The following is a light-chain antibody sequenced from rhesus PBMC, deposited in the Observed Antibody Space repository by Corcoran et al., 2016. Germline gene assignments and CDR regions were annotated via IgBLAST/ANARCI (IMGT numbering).Light chain of an antibody. CDR2: EVS. Sequence: QAALTQPPSVSGSPGQSVTISCTGTSNDVGAYDYVSWYQQYPGTAPKFMIYEVSKWPSGVSDRFSGSKSGNTASLTISGLQAEDEADYYCSSYAGSNTYIFGTGTRLTV. J-gene: IGLJ1*01. CDR1: SNDVGAYDY. V-gene: IGLV2-23*01. CDR3: SSYAGSNTYI.